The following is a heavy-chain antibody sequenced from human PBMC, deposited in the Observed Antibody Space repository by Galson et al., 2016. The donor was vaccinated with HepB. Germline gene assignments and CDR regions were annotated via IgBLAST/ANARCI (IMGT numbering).Heavy chain of an antibody. CDR2: ISVHSAYT. CDR1: GYTFSSYV. Sequence: SCKASGYTFSSYVISWVRQAPGQGLEWMGWISVHSAYTNYAQKLQGSVTISRDNAKNSLYLQMNSLRDDDTAVYYCARDPSGIVEASRFDPWGQGTLVTVSS. J-gene: IGHJ5*02. V-gene: IGHV1-18*04. D-gene: IGHD1-26*01. CDR3: ARDPSGIVEASRFDP.